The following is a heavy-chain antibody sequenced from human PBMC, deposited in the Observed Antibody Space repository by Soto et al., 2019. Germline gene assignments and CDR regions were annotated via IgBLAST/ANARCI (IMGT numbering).Heavy chain of an antibody. D-gene: IGHD1-1*01. CDR3: TTDQGTAWNDY. J-gene: IGHJ4*02. CDR2: IKTKIDGGTT. CDR1: GFSFSNAW. V-gene: IGHV3-15*07. Sequence: GGSLRLSCAASGFSFSNAWMNWVRQAPGGGLEWVGRIKTKIDGGTTDYSAPVKGRFTISRDDSKNILYLQMNSLKTEDTAVYYCTTDQGTAWNDYWGQGTLVTVSS.